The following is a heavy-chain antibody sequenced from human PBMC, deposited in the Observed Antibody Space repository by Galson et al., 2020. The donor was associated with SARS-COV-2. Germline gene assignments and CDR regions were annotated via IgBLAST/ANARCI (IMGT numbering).Heavy chain of an antibody. V-gene: IGHV3-64*02. CDR2: ISSDGGST. CDR3: ARRTYGDPPRLYFDL. D-gene: IGHD4-17*01. CDR1: GFTFSTYA. Sequence: GSLRLSCAASGFTFSTYAMHWVHQAPGKGLEYVSSISSDGGSTYYADSVKGRFTISRENSRNTLYLQMGHLRVEDMAVYYCARRTYGDPPRLYFDLWGRGTLVPVSS. J-gene: IGHJ2*01.